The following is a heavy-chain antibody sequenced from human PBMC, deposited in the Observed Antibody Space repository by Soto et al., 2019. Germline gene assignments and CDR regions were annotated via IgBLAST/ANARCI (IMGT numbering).Heavy chain of an antibody. J-gene: IGHJ3*01. CDR1: GFTFSSYS. CDR3: ARSPDGDAFNV. V-gene: IGHV3-21*01. Sequence: EVQLVESGGGLVKPGGSLRLSCAASGFTFSSYSMNWVRQAPGKGLEWVLSISSGSDYIFYADSVKGRFTISRDNAKNSLFLQMNSLTAEDTAVYYCARSPDGDAFNVWGQGTVVTVSS. CDR2: ISSGSDYI.